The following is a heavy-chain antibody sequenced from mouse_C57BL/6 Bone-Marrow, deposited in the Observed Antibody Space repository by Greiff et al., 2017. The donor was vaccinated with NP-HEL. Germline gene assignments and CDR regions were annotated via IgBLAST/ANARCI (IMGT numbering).Heavy chain of an antibody. Sequence: QVQLKESGAELVRPGTSVKVSCKASGYAFTNYLIEWVKQRPGQGLEWIGVINPGSGGTNYNEKFKGKATLTADKSSSTAYMQLSSLTSEDSAVYFCARSKEDYGGQGTLVTVSA. CDR2: INPGSGGT. CDR3: ARSKEDY. CDR1: GYAFTNYL. V-gene: IGHV1-54*01. J-gene: IGHJ3*01.